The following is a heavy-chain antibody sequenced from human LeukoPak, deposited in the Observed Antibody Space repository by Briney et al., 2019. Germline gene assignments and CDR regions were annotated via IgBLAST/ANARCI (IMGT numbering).Heavy chain of an antibody. CDR2: IWYDGNNK. CDR1: GFTFSSYG. D-gene: IGHD6-19*01. V-gene: IGHV3-33*06. J-gene: IGHJ4*02. Sequence: GGSLRLSCTASGFTFSSYGMHWVRQAPGKGLEWVAVIWYDGNNKYYADSVKGRFTISRDNSKNTLYLQMNSLRAEDTAVYYCAKAGSGWSAFDYWGQGTLVTVSS. CDR3: AKAGSGWSAFDY.